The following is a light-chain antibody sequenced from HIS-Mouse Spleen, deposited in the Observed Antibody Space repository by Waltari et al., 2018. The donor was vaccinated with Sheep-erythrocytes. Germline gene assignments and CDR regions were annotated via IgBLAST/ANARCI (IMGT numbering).Light chain of an antibody. J-gene: IGLJ3*02. V-gene: IGLV2-8*01. CDR2: EAS. CDR1: SSDVGGYTY. CDR3: SSYAGSNNWV. Sequence: QSALTQPPSASGSPGQSVTISCTGTSSDVGGYTYVSCYQQHPGKAPNLMVYEASKRPSGVPDRFSGSKSGNTASLTVSGLQAEDEADYYCSSYAGSNNWVFGGGTKLTVL.